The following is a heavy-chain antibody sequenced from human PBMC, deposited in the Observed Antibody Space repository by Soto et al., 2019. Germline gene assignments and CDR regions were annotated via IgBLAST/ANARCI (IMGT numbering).Heavy chain of an antibody. CDR2: ISGSGGST. V-gene: IGHV3-23*01. CDR1: GFTFSNYA. Sequence: EVQLLESGGGLVQPGGSLRLSCAAYGFTFSNYAMSWVRQAPGKGLEWVSAISGSGGSTYYADSVKGRFTISRDNSKNTLYLQMNSLRAEDTAVYYCAKRGYYYYYYMDVWGKGTTVTVSS. CDR3: AKRGYYYYYYMDV. D-gene: IGHD3-10*01. J-gene: IGHJ6*03.